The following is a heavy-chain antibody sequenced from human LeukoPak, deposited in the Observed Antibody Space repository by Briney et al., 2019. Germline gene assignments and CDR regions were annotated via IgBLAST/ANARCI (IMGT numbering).Heavy chain of an antibody. D-gene: IGHD4-17*01. CDR1: GGSISSYY. V-gene: IGHV4-59*01. CDR3: ARPNPDYGDSDDAFDI. Sequence: SETLSLTCTASGGSISSYYWSWIRQPPGKGLEWIGYIYYSGSTNYNPSLKSRVTISVDTSKDQFSLKLSSVTAADTAVYYCARPNPDYGDSDDAFDIWGQGTMVTVSS. J-gene: IGHJ3*02. CDR2: IYYSGST.